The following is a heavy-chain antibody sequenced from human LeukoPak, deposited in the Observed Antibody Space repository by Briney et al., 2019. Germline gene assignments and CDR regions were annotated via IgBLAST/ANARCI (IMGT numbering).Heavy chain of an antibody. V-gene: IGHV1-2*02. CDR3: ARVQAVVPASIDGLDV. CDR1: GYTFTGYY. Sequence: ASVKVSCKASGYTFTGYYIYWVRQAPGQGLEWMGWINPKSGGTNSAQKFQGRVIMTRDTSISTSYMELSRLRSDDTAVFYCARVQAVVPASIDGLDVWGQGTTVIVSS. J-gene: IGHJ6*02. D-gene: IGHD2-2*02. CDR2: INPKSGGT.